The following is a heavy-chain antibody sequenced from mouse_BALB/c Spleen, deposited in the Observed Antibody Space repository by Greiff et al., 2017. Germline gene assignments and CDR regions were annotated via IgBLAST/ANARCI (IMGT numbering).Heavy chain of an antibody. V-gene: IGHV14-4*02. J-gene: IGHJ2*01. D-gene: IGHD4-1*01. Sequence: VQLQQSGAELVRSGASVKLSCTASGFNIKDYYMHWVKQRPEQGLEWIGWIDPENGDTEYAPKFQGKATMTADTSSNTAYLQLSSLTSEDTAVYYCTATGTLDYWGQGTTRTVSS. CDR1: GFNIKDYY. CDR3: TATGTLDY. CDR2: IDPENGDT.